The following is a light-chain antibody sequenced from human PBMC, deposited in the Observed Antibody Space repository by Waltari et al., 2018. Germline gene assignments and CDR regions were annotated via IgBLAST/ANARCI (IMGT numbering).Light chain of an antibody. J-gene: IGKJ2*01. CDR2: AAS. CDR3: QQSYTTPMYT. Sequence: DIQMTQSPSSLAASVGDRGIISCRASQSVSRYLNWYQQKPGKAPKLLISAASTLQSGVPSRFSGSGSGTDFTLTINSLQPEDFAVYYCQQSYTTPMYTFGQGTKLEI. CDR1: QSVSRY. V-gene: IGKV1-39*01.